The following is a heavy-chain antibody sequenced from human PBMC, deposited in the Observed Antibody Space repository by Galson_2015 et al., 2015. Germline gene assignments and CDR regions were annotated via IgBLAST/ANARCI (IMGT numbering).Heavy chain of an antibody. D-gene: IGHD6-19*01. J-gene: IGHJ6*02. CDR1: GYTFTGYY. CDR2: INPNSGGT. V-gene: IGHV1-2*06. CDR3: ARVLGQWKPNFYYYYGMDV. Sequence: SVKVSCKASGYTFTGYYMHWVRQAPGQGLEWMGRINPNSGGTNYAQKFQGRVTMTRDTSISTAYMELSRLRSDDTAVYYCARVLGQWKPNFYYYYGMDVWGQGTTVTVSS.